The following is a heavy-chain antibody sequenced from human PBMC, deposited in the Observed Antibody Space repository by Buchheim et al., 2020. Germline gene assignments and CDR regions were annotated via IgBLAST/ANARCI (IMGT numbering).Heavy chain of an antibody. CDR1: GASISSSY. CDR2: VHYTGET. V-gene: IGHV4-59*12. D-gene: IGHD2-21*01. J-gene: IGHJ4*02. CDR3: ARWYCENNVCFSFDY. Sequence: QVQLQGSGPGLVKPSETLSLTCTVSGASISSSYWSWIREPPGKGLEWIGYVHYTGETTYNPSLKSRVAMSVDTSKNQLSLQLTSVTAADTAVYYCARWYCENNVCFSFDYWSQGTL.